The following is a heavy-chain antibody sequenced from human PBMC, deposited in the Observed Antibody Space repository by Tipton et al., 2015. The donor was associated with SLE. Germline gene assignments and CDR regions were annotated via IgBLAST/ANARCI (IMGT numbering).Heavy chain of an antibody. J-gene: IGHJ4*02. CDR3: AAQQAGDFDY. Sequence: TLSLTCTVSGGSISSHYWSWIRQPPGKGLEWIGDIYYSGSTNYNPSLKSRVTISVDTSKNQFSLKLSSVTAADTAVYYCAAQQAGDFDYWGQGTLVTVSS. CDR1: GGSISSHY. CDR2: IYYSGST. D-gene: IGHD1/OR15-1a*01. V-gene: IGHV4-59*11.